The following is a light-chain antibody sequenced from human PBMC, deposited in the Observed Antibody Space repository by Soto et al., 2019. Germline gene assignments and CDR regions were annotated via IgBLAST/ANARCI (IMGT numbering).Light chain of an antibody. J-gene: IGLJ2*01. CDR3: CSKALRSTLV. Sequence: QSVLTQPASVSGSPGQSITISCTGTSSDVGSYDLVSWYQQHPGKAPKLLIYGATKRSSGVSDRFSGSKSGNTASLTISGLQAEDEAEYYCCSKALRSTLVFGGGTKVTVL. V-gene: IGLV2-23*01. CDR1: SSDVGSYDL. CDR2: GAT.